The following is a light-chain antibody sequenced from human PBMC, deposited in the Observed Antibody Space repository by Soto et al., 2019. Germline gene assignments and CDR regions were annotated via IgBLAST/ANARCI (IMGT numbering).Light chain of an antibody. CDR2: DAS. CDR3: QQYNSYSPYT. J-gene: IGKJ5*01. CDR1: QRSSSW. V-gene: IGKV1-5*01. Sequence: DIQLTQSPSTLSASVGDRVTITCRASQRSSSWLAWYQKKPGKAPKLLIYDASTLASGVPSRFSGSGSGTEFTLTISSLQPEDFATYYCQQYNSYSPYTFGQGTRLEIK.